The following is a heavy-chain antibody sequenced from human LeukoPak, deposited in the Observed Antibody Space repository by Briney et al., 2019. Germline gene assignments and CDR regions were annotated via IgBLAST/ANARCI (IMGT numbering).Heavy chain of an antibody. J-gene: IGHJ4*02. CDR3: ARDLRGYDSSGFDC. Sequence: GGSLRLSCAASGFTFSSYAMSWVRQAPGKGLEWVSAISGSGGSTYYADSVKGRFTISRDNSKNTLYLQMNSLRAEDTAVYYCARDLRGYDSSGFDCWGQGTLVTVSS. D-gene: IGHD3-22*01. CDR2: ISGSGGST. V-gene: IGHV3-23*01. CDR1: GFTFSSYA.